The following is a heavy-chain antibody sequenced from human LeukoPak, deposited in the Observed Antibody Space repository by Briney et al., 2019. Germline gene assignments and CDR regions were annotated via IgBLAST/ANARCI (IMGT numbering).Heavy chain of an antibody. CDR3: AREPYYYDSSGFWPWYFDL. V-gene: IGHV4-59*01. CDR1: GGSIGNYY. D-gene: IGHD3-22*01. CDR2: IYYSGST. J-gene: IGHJ2*01. Sequence: SETLSLTCTVSGGSIGNYYWNWIRQPPGKGLEWIGYIYYSGSTNYNPSLKSRVTISVDTSKNQFSLRLSSVTAADTAVYYCAREPYYYDSSGFWPWYFDLWGRGTLVTVSS.